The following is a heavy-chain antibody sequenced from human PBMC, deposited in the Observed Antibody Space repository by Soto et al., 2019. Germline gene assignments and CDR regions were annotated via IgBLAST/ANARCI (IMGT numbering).Heavy chain of an antibody. J-gene: IGHJ5*02. CDR3: ARVGLHLGELSRNWFDP. Sequence: QVQLQESGPGLVKPSQTLSLTCTLSGGSISSGNYYWSWIRQHPGKGLVWNGYIYYSGSTNYNPSLKSRVTISLDTSNNQFSLKLSSVTAADTAVYYCARVGLHLGELSRNWFDPWGQGTLVTVSS. CDR1: GGSISSGNYY. CDR2: IYYSGST. D-gene: IGHD3-16*02. V-gene: IGHV4-31*03.